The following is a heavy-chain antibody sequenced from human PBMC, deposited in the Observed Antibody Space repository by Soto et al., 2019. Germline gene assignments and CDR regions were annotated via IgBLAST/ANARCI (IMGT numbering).Heavy chain of an antibody. Sequence: ASVKVSCKASGYTFTSYYMHWVRQAPGQGLEWMGIISASGGSTSYAQKLQGRVTMTTDTSTSTAYMELRSLRSDDTAVYYCARGENIVATIGDYWGQGTLVTVSS. CDR2: ISASGGST. D-gene: IGHD5-12*01. CDR3: ARGENIVATIGDY. V-gene: IGHV1-46*01. J-gene: IGHJ4*02. CDR1: GYTFTSYY.